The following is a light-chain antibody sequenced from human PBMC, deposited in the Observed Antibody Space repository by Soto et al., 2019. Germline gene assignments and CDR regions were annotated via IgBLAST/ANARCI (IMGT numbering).Light chain of an antibody. J-gene: IGLJ1*01. CDR3: CSYAGSYIFV. V-gene: IGLV2-11*01. CDR2: DVT. Sequence: QSALTQPRSVSGYPGQSVTISCTGASSDVGGYNEVSWYQQNPGKAPKLMIYDVTKRPSGVPDRFSGSKSGNTASLTISGLQAEDEADYYCCSYAGSYIFVFGTGTKVTVL. CDR1: SSDVGGYNE.